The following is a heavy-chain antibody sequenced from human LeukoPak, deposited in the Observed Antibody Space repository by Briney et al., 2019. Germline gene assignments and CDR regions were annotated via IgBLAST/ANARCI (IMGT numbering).Heavy chain of an antibody. CDR1: GFTFSNAW. Sequence: GGSPRLSSAASGFTFSNAWMSWVRQAPGKGLERVGRIKSKTDGGTTDYAAPVKGRFTISRDDSKNTLYLQMNSLKTEDTAVYYCTTDLDYGDYPTAFDYWGQGTLVTVSS. D-gene: IGHD4-17*01. J-gene: IGHJ4*02. V-gene: IGHV3-15*01. CDR3: TTDLDYGDYPTAFDY. CDR2: IKSKTDGGTT.